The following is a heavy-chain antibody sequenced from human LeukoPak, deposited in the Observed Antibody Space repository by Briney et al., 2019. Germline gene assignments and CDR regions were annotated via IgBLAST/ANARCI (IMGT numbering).Heavy chain of an antibody. CDR3: ARQIAVAGTAGFDY. J-gene: IGHJ4*02. CDR1: GGSISSYY. CDR2: IYSSGST. D-gene: IGHD6-19*01. V-gene: IGHV4-4*07. Sequence: SETLSLTCTVSGGSISSYYWSWIRQPAGKGLEWIGRIYSSGSTNYNPSLKSRVTMSVDTSKNQFSLRLSSVTAADTAVYYCARQIAVAGTAGFDYWGQGTPVTVSS.